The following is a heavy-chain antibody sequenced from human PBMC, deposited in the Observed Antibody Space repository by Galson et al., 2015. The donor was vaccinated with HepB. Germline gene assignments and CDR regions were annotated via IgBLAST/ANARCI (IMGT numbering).Heavy chain of an antibody. Sequence: SLRLSCAASGFTFSTYAMTWVRQAPGKGLDWVSAISNSGGSTYYADSVKGRFTISRDNSKNTLYLQMNSLRAEDTAVYYCAKEHGGFIVNPWGQGTLVTVSS. CDR1: GFTFSTYA. D-gene: IGHD3-16*02. CDR3: AKEHGGFIVNP. V-gene: IGHV3-23*01. J-gene: IGHJ5*02. CDR2: ISNSGGST.